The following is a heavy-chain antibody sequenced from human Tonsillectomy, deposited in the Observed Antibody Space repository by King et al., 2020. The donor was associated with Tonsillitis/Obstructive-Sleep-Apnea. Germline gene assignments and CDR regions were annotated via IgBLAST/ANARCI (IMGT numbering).Heavy chain of an antibody. V-gene: IGHV3-21*06. D-gene: IGHD1-26*01. CDR2: ISTSSSYI. CDR1: GFSFVPYN. J-gene: IGHJ3*01. CDR3: ARGEERATKPGPFDL. Sequence: VQLVESGGDLVKPGGSLTLSCAASGFSFVPYNMNWVRQAPGGGLEWCACISTSSSYIFYAQSMKGRFTISRDNARNSRYLEMKILTVEDTAIYYCARGEERATKPGPFDLWGQGTMVTVSS.